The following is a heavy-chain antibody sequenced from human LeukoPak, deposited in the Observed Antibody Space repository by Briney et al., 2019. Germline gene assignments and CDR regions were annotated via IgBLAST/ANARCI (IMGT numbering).Heavy chain of an antibody. CDR3: ARSYGSYVLDY. CDR2: AYYRGGT. D-gene: IGHD6-6*01. Sequence: SETLSLTCTVSGGPITTYHWNWLRQPPGKGLEWIGYAYYRGGTKYNPSLKSRVSLSVDTSKNQVSLKLSSVTAADTAVYFCARSYGSYVLDYWGQGSLVSVSS. CDR1: GGPITTYH. V-gene: IGHV4-59*01. J-gene: IGHJ4*02.